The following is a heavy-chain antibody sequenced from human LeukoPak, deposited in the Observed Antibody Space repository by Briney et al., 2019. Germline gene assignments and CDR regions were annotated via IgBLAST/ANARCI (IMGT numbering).Heavy chain of an antibody. J-gene: IGHJ4*02. Sequence: ASVKVSCKASGYTFSGHYMHWVRQAPGQGLEWMGWINPNSGGTNYAQKFQGRVTMTRDTSISTAYMELSSLRSEDTAVYYCARTTDLRDGYNCYFDYWGQGTLVTVSS. CDR3: ARTTDLRDGYNCYFDY. CDR1: GYTFSGHY. D-gene: IGHD5-24*01. V-gene: IGHV1-2*02. CDR2: INPNSGGT.